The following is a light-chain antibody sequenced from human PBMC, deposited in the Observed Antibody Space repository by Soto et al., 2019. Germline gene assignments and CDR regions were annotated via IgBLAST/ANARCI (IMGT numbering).Light chain of an antibody. V-gene: IGLV1-40*01. CDR2: GNT. J-gene: IGLJ2*01. CDR1: SSNFGAHYD. Sequence: QSVLTQPPSVSGAPGQTVTISCTGSSSNFGAHYDAQWYQQLPGTAPKLLIYGNTIRPSGVPDRFSGSKSGTSASLAITGLQAEDEADYYCQSYDSSLSGLVVFGGGTKLTVL. CDR3: QSYDSSLSGLVV.